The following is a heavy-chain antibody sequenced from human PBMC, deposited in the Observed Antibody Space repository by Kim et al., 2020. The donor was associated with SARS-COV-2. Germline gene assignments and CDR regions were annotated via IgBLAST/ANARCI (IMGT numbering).Heavy chain of an antibody. V-gene: IGHV3-30*18. Sequence: GGSLRLSCTASGFMFSSHGMHWVRQAPGKGLEWVAVISYDESDKYYADSVRGRFTIYRDNSKNTLYLQMNSLTAEDTAMYYCAKVKWMQLWPYFDYWGQGTLVTVSS. J-gene: IGHJ4*02. CDR2: ISYDESDK. CDR1: GFMFSSHG. D-gene: IGHD5-18*01. CDR3: AKVKWMQLWPYFDY.